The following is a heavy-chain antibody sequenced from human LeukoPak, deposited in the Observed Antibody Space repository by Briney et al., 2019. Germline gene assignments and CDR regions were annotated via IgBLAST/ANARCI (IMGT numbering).Heavy chain of an antibody. V-gene: IGHV3-23*01. Sequence: PSGGSLRLSCAASGFTFSSYAMSWVRQAPGKGLEWVSAISGSGGSTYYADSVKGRFTISRDNSKNTLYLQMNSLRAEDTAVYYCARFRYSSSWYVGGENWFDPWGQGTLVTVSS. J-gene: IGHJ5*02. CDR1: GFTFSSYA. CDR3: ARFRYSSSWYVGGENWFDP. D-gene: IGHD6-13*01. CDR2: ISGSGGST.